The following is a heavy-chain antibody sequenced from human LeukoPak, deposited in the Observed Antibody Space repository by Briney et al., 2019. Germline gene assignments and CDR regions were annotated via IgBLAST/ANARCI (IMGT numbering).Heavy chain of an antibody. D-gene: IGHD1-26*01. V-gene: IGHV3-49*04. Sequence: GGSLRLSCTASGFTFGDYAMSWVRQAPGKGLEWVGFIRSKTHGGTTEYAASVKGRFSISRDDSKSIAYLQMNSLKTEDTAVYYCAKGGTTPIVGAVDYWGQGTLVTVSS. J-gene: IGHJ4*02. CDR3: AKGGTTPIVGAVDY. CDR1: GFTFGDYA. CDR2: IRSKTHGGTT.